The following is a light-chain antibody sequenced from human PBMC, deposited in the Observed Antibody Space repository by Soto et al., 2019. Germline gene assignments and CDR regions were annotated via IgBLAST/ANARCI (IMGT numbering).Light chain of an antibody. Sequence: EIVLTQSPGTLSLSPGERATLSCRASQSVSSSYVAWYQQKPGQAPRLLIYGASSRATGIPDRFSGSGSGTDFTLTISRLEPEDFAVYYCQQYGSSPEVTFGPGTKVDIK. CDR2: GAS. V-gene: IGKV3-20*01. J-gene: IGKJ3*01. CDR3: QQYGSSPEVT. CDR1: QSVSSSY.